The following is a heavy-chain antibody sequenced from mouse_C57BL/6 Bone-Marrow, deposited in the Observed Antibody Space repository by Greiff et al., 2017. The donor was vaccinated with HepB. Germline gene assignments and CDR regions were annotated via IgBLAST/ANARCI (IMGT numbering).Heavy chain of an antibody. J-gene: IGHJ2*01. Sequence: VQLQQSGPELVKPGASVKISCKASGYAISSSWMNWVKQRPGQGLEWIGRIYPGDGDTNYNEKFKGKATLTADKSSSTAYMQLSSLTSEDSAVYFYERHRYSDSNYFDYWGQGTTLTVSS. D-gene: IGHD1-1*01. CDR3: ERHRYSDSNYFDY. V-gene: IGHV1-82*01. CDR1: GYAISSSW. CDR2: IYPGDGDT.